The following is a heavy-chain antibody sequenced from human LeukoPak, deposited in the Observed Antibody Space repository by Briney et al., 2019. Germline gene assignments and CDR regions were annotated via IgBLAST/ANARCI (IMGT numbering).Heavy chain of an antibody. V-gene: IGHV4-4*02. D-gene: IGHD2-2*01. J-gene: IGHJ3*02. Sequence: PSETLPLTCAVSGGSISSSNWWSWVRQPPGKGLEWIWEIYHSGSTNYHPSLKSRVTISVDKSKNQFSLKLCSVTAADTAVYYCSREENVVVPAAAAPAAFDIWGQGTMVTVSS. CDR3: SREENVVVPAAAAPAAFDI. CDR2: IYHSGST. CDR1: GGSISSSNW.